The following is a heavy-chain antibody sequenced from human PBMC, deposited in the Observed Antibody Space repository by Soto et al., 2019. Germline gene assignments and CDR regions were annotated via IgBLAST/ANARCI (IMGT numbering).Heavy chain of an antibody. CDR2: IKTKIDGGTT. V-gene: IGHV3-15*01. Sequence: GSLRLSCAASGFTFSNAWMSWIRQTPEKGLEWVARIKTKIDGGTTDYAAPVKGRFTILRDDARSTLYLQVNNLKTEDTAMYYCTTVYTHDPSVWGQGTMVTVSS. CDR3: TTVYTHDPSV. D-gene: IGHD2-2*02. J-gene: IGHJ3*01. CDR1: GFTFSNAW.